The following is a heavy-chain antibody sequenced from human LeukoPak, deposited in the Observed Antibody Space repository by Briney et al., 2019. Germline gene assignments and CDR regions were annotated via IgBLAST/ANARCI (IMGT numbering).Heavy chain of an antibody. V-gene: IGHV3-23*01. CDR2: ISGSGGTT. Sequence: GGSLRLSCATSGFNFSNYAVSWVRQAPGKGLEWVSSISGSGGTTYYAAPVKGRFTISRDNSKNTLYLQMNSLRAEDTAVYYCAKDPYRASSGLVDYWGQGTLVTVSS. J-gene: IGHJ4*02. CDR1: GFNFSNYA. D-gene: IGHD5-12*01. CDR3: AKDPYRASSGLVDY.